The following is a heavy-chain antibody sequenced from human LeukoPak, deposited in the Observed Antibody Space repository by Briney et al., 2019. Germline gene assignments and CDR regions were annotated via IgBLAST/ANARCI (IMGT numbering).Heavy chain of an antibody. CDR2: IYYSGST. D-gene: IGHD6-19*01. Sequence: SETLSLTCTVSGGSISSYYWSWVRQPPGKGLEWIGYIYYSGSTNYNPSLKSRVTISVDTSKNQFSLKLTSVTAADTAVYYCARDSSGWYHWFDPWGQGTLVTVSS. J-gene: IGHJ5*02. CDR1: GGSISSYY. CDR3: ARDSSGWYHWFDP. V-gene: IGHV4-59*01.